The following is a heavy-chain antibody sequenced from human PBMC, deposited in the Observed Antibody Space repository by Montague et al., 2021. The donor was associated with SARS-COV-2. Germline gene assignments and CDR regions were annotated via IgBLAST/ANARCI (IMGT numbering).Heavy chain of an antibody. CDR2: INHSGST. CDR3: ASLTLGYCSSTSCYSDYFDH. D-gene: IGHD2-2*02. Sequence: SETLSLTCAVYGGSFSGYYWSWIRQPPGKGLEWIGEINHSGSTNYNPSLKSRVTISVDTSKNQFSLKLSSVTAADTAVYYCASLTLGYCSSTSCYSDYFDHWGQGTLVTVSS. V-gene: IGHV4-34*01. J-gene: IGHJ4*02. CDR1: GGSFSGYY.